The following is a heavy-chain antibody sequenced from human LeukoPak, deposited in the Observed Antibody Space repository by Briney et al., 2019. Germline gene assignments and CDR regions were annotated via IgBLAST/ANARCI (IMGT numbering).Heavy chain of an antibody. CDR1: GFTFSSYA. CDR2: ISYDGSNK. CDR3: AREIRITMIVVVPDAFDI. V-gene: IGHV3-30-3*01. D-gene: IGHD3-22*01. J-gene: IGHJ3*02. Sequence: GGSLRLSCAAFGFTFSSYAMHWVRQAPGKGLEWVAVISYDGSNKYYADSVKGRFTISRDNSKNTLYLQMNSLRAEDTAVYYCAREIRITMIVVVPDAFDIWGQGTMVTVSS.